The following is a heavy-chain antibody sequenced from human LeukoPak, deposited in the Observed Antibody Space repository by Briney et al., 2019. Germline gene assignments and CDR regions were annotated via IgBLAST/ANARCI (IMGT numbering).Heavy chain of an antibody. V-gene: IGHV1-69*04. CDR3: AARSHCGGDCYYTPYY. J-gene: IGHJ4*02. Sequence: ASVKVSCKASGGTFSSYAISWVRQAPGQGLEWVGRIIPILGIANYAQKFQGRVTITADKSTGTAYMELSSLRSEDTAVYYCAARSHCGGDCYYTPYYWGQGTLVTVSS. CDR1: GGTFSSYA. CDR2: IIPILGIA. D-gene: IGHD2-21*02.